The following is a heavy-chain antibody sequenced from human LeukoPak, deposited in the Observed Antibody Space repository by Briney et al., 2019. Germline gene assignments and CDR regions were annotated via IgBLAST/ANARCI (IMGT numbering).Heavy chain of an antibody. CDR3: ASPGEGYCSGGSCYYFDH. J-gene: IGHJ4*02. CDR1: GFTFSSYE. Sequence: PGGSLRLSCAASGFTFSSYEMNWVRRAPGKGLEWVSYISSSGSTIYYADSVKGRFTISRDNAKNSLYLQMNSLRAEDTAVYYCASPGEGYCSGGSCYYFDHWGQGTLVTVSS. D-gene: IGHD2-15*01. V-gene: IGHV3-48*03. CDR2: ISSSGSTI.